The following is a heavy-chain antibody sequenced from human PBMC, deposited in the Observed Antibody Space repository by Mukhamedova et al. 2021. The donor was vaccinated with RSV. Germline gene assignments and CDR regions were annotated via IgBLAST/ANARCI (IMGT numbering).Heavy chain of an antibody. CDR3: ARGTAAAGLNY. D-gene: IGHD6-13*01. J-gene: IGHJ4*02. V-gene: IGHV4-34*01. Sequence: GEINHSGSTNYNPSLNSRVTISVDTSKNQFSLKLSSVTAADTAVYYCARGTAAAGLNYWGQGTLVTVSS. CDR2: INHSGST.